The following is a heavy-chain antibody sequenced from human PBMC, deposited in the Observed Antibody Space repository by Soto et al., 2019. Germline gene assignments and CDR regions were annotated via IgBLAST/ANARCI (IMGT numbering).Heavy chain of an antibody. D-gene: IGHD2-2*01. Sequence: EVQLLESGGGLVQPGGSLRLSCAASGFTFSNYAMSWVRQAPGKGLEWVSAISGSGGGTFYADSVKGRFTISRDNFKSTLFLQMNSLRAEDTAVYFCAKDSPAVYCSSLTCHSNMDVWGRGTTVTVSS. CDR1: GFTFSNYA. J-gene: IGHJ6*02. CDR2: ISGSGGGT. CDR3: AKDSPAVYCSSLTCHSNMDV. V-gene: IGHV3-23*01.